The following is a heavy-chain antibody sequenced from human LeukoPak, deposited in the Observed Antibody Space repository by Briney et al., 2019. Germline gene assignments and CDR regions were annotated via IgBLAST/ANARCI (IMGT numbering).Heavy chain of an antibody. D-gene: IGHD3-10*01. CDR2: IIPIFGTA. CDR1: GGTFSSYA. CDR3: ARSDYYGSGSYSN. Sequence: ASVKVSCKASGGTFSSYAISWVRQAPGQGLEWMGGIIPIFGTANYAQKFQGRVTITTDESTSTAYMELSSLRSDDTAVYYCARSDYYGSGSYSNWGQGTLVTVSS. J-gene: IGHJ4*02. V-gene: IGHV1-69*05.